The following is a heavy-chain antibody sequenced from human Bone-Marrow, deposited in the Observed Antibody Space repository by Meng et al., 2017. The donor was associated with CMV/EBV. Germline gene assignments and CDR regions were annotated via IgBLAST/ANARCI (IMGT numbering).Heavy chain of an antibody. V-gene: IGHV3-11*01. CDR3: ARDGPREYDYYYYYGMDV. Sequence: GESLKISCAASGFTFSDYYMSWIRQAPGKGLEWVSYISSSGSTIYYADSVKGRFTISRDNAKNSLYLQMNSLRAEDTAVYYWARDGPREYDYYYYYGMDVWGQGTTVTVSS. CDR2: ISSSGSTI. CDR1: GFTFSDYY. D-gene: IGHD3-10*01. J-gene: IGHJ6*02.